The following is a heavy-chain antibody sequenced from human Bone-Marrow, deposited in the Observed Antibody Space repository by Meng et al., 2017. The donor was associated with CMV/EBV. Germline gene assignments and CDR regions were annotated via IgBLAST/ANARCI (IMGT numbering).Heavy chain of an antibody. CDR2: IIPIFGTA. CDR3: ARTVVPAAPLGYGMDV. CDR1: GGTFSSYA. D-gene: IGHD2-2*01. Sequence: SVKVSCKASGGTFSSYAISWVQQAPGQGLEWMGGIIPIFGTANYAQKFQGRVTITTDESTSTAYMELSSLRSEDTAVYYCARTVVPAAPLGYGMDVWGQGTTVTVSS. J-gene: IGHJ6*02. V-gene: IGHV1-69*05.